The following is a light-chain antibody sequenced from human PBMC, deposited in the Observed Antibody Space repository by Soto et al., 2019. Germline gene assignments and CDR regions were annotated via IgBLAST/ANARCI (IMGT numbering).Light chain of an antibody. CDR3: SSYTRSSTLGV. CDR1: SSDVGGYNY. Sequence: QSVLTQPASVSGSPGQSITISCTGTSSDVGGYNYVSWYQQHPGKAPKLMIYDVSNRPSGVSNRFSGSKSGNTASLTISGLQAVDEADYYCSSYTRSSTLGVFGTGTKVTVL. V-gene: IGLV2-14*01. J-gene: IGLJ1*01. CDR2: DVS.